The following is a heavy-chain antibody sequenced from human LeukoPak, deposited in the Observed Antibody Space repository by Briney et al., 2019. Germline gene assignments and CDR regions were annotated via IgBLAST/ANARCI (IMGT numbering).Heavy chain of an antibody. CDR2: IYYSGST. Sequence: SQTLSLTCTVSGGSFSSGNYYWSWIRQHPGKGLEWIGYIYYSGSTYYNPSLKSRVIISVDTSKNQFSLKLSSVTAADTAVYYCASRTHYDYVWGSYYDNWFDPWGQGTLVTVSS. D-gene: IGHD3-16*01. V-gene: IGHV4-31*03. CDR3: ASRTHYDYVWGSYYDNWFDP. CDR1: GGSFSSGNYY. J-gene: IGHJ5*02.